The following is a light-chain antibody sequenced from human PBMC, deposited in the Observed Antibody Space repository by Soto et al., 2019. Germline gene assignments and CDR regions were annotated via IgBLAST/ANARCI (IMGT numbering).Light chain of an antibody. V-gene: IGLV2-11*01. CDR2: DVS. CDR3: CSDAGSSV. Sequence: QSALTQPRSVSGSPGQSVTISCTGTSSDVGGYNYVSWYQQHPGKAPKLMIYDVSKRPSGVPDRFSGSKSGNTASLTISGLQAEDEADYYCCSDAGSSVFGTGTKLTVL. CDR1: SSDVGGYNY. J-gene: IGLJ1*01.